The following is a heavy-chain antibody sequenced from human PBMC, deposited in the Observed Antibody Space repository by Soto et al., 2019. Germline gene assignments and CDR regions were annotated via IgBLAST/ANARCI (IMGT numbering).Heavy chain of an antibody. J-gene: IGHJ3*02. V-gene: IGHV4-34*01. CDR2: INHSGST. CDR1: GGSFSGYY. CDR3: GRPRDYGPVDAFDI. D-gene: IGHD4-17*01. Sequence: PSETLSLTCAVYGGSFSGYYWSWIRQPPGKGLEWIGEINHSGSTYYNPSLKSRVTISVDTSKNQFSLKLSSVTAADTAVYYCGRPRDYGPVDAFDIWGQGTMVTVSS.